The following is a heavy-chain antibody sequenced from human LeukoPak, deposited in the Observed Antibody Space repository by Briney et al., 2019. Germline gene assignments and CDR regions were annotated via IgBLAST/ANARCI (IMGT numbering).Heavy chain of an antibody. Sequence: GGSLTLSCAASGFTVSSNYMIWVRQAPGKGLEWVSVIYSGGSTYYADSVKGRFTISRDNSKNTLYLQMNSLRAEDTAVYYCARDRKVGATQDYWGQGTLVTVSS. V-gene: IGHV3-53*01. D-gene: IGHD1-26*01. CDR3: ARDRKVGATQDY. CDR2: IYSGGST. J-gene: IGHJ4*02. CDR1: GFTVSSNY.